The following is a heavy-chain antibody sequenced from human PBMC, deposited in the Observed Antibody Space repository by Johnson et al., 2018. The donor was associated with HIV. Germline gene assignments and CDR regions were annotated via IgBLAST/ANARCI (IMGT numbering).Heavy chain of an antibody. J-gene: IGHJ3*02. V-gene: IGHV3-48*04. CDR3: ARDLRCAFDI. D-gene: IGHD4-17*01. CDR1: GFTLGSFG. CDR2: ISSSGSTI. Sequence: VQLVESGGGVVQPGRSLRLSCVASGFTLGSFGMHWVRQAPGKGLEWVSYISSSGSTIYYADSVKGRFTISRDNAKNSLYLQMNSLRAEDTAVYYCARDLRCAFDIWGQGTMVTVSS.